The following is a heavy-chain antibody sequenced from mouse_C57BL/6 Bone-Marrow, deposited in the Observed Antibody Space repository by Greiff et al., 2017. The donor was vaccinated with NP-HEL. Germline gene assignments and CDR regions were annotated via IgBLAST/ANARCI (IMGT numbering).Heavy chain of an antibody. J-gene: IGHJ4*01. V-gene: IGHV1-26*01. CDR3: CSNYENYYAMDY. Sequence: EVQLQQSGPELVKPGASVKISCKASGYTFTDYYMNWVKQSHGKSLEWIGDINPNNGGTSYNQKFKGKATLTVDKSSSTAYMELRSLTSEDSAVYYCCSNYENYYAMDYWGQGTSVTVSS. D-gene: IGHD2-5*01. CDR1: GYTFTDYY. CDR2: INPNNGGT.